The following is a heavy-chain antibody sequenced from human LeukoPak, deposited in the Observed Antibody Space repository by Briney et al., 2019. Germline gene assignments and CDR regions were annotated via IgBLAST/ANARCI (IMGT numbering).Heavy chain of an antibody. J-gene: IGHJ1*01. Sequence: PSETLSLTCTVSGGSISSHYWSWIRQPPGKGLEWIGYVYYSGTTNYNPSLESRVTISVDTSKNQFSLKLTSVAAADTAVYYCARHGTAAGPFQLWGQGTLVTVSS. CDR3: ARHGTAAGPFQL. CDR1: GGSISSHY. V-gene: IGHV4-59*08. CDR2: VYYSGTT. D-gene: IGHD2-21*02.